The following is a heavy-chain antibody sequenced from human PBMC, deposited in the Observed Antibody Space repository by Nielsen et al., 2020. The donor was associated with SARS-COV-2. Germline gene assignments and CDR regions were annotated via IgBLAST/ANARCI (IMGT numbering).Heavy chain of an antibody. V-gene: IGHV4-34*01. D-gene: IGHD1-26*01. CDR1: GGSFSGYY. Sequence: SQTLSLTCAVYGGSFSGYYWSWIRQPPGKGLEWIGEINHSGSTNYNPSLKSRVTISVDTSKNQFSLKLSSVTAADTAVYYCARYTGVMGGYYYYYYMDVWGKGTTVTVSS. CDR2: INHSGST. J-gene: IGHJ6*03. CDR3: ARYTGVMGGYYYYYYMDV.